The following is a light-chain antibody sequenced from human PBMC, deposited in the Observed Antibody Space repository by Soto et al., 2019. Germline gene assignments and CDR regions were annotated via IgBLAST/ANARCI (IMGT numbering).Light chain of an antibody. V-gene: IGKV3-15*01. CDR1: QSVSSD. CDR3: QQYNNWPRT. CDR2: DAS. J-gene: IGKJ1*01. Sequence: EIVMTQSPATLSVSPGERATLSCRASQSVSSDLAWYHQKPGQAPRLLIYDASTRATGIPARFSGSGSGTEFTLTINSXQSEDFAVYYCQQYNNWPRTFGQGTKVDTK.